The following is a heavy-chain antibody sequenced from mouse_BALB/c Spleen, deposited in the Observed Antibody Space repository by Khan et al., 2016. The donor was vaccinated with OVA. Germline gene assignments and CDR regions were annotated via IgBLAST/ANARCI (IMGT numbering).Heavy chain of an antibody. CDR2: ISFSGST. J-gene: IGHJ4*01. V-gene: IGHV3-2*02. CDR1: GYSITSDFA. CDR3: IRSVYYAYAYAMDY. D-gene: IGHD2-2*01. Sequence: EVQLQESGPGLVKPSQSLSLTCTVTGYSITSDFAWIWVRQFPGNKLEWMGYISFSGSTSYDPSLKSRLSITRDKSKNQFFLQLSSVTTEDTATYYCIRSVYYAYAYAMDYWGQGTSVTVSS.